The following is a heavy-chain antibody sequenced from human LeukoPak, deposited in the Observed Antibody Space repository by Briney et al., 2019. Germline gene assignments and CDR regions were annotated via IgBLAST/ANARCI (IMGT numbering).Heavy chain of an antibody. CDR1: GFTFSSYS. V-gene: IGHV3-21*01. Sequence: GGSLRLSCTASGFTFSSYSMNWVRQAPGKGLEWVSYISSSSSNIFYADSFKGRFTISRDNAQNSLYLQMNSLRVEDTAVYYCARDPPGAHFDFWGQGTLVTVSS. D-gene: IGHD7-27*01. J-gene: IGHJ4*02. CDR3: ARDPPGAHFDF. CDR2: ISSSSSNI.